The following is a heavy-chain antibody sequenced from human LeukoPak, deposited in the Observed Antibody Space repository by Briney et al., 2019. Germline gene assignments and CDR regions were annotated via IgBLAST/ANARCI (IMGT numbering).Heavy chain of an antibody. CDR3: ARETRIVGATIGPKYYMDV. CDR1: GYSISSGYY. CDR2: IYHSGST. J-gene: IGHJ6*03. V-gene: IGHV4-38-2*02. Sequence: ASETLSLTCAVSGYSISSGYYWGWIRPPPGKGLEWIGSIYHSGSTYYNPSLKSRVTISVDTSKNQFSLKLSSVTAADTAVYYCARETRIVGATIGPKYYMDVWGKGTTVTVSS. D-gene: IGHD1-26*01.